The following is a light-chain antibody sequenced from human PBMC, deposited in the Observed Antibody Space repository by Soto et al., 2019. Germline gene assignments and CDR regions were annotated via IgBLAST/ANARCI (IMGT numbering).Light chain of an antibody. Sequence: QSVLIQPASVSGSPGQSITISCTGTSRDVGGSNYVSWYQHHPHRAPKLLIYEVNYRPSGVSSRFSGSKSGNTASLTISGLQAEXEADYYCSSYTSSNTLEVFGVGTKLTVL. CDR2: EVN. CDR1: SRDVGGSNY. CDR3: SSYTSSNTLEV. V-gene: IGLV2-14*01. J-gene: IGLJ1*01.